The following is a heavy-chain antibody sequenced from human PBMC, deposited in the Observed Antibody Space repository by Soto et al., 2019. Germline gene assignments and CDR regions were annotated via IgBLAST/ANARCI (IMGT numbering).Heavy chain of an antibody. CDR2: LSGNSGTT. Sequence: EVQLLESGGGLVQPGGSLRLSCAASGFTFSTYAMTWVRQAPGKGLEWVSALSGNSGTTYSADSVKCRFTISRDNSRNTLYLQMSSLRAEDTALYFCAKGSKFTIFSPNDYWGQGTLVTVSS. V-gene: IGHV3-23*01. CDR1: GFTFSTYA. J-gene: IGHJ4*02. D-gene: IGHD3-3*01. CDR3: AKGSKFTIFSPNDY.